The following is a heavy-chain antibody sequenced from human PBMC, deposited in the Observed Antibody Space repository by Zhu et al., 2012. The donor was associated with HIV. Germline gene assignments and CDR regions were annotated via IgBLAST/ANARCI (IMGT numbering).Heavy chain of an antibody. CDR2: IYYSGST. CDR3: ARTKQQPSSSFDY. J-gene: IGHJ4*02. D-gene: IGHD6-13*01. CDR1: GGSISSSSYY. V-gene: IGHV4-39*07. Sequence: QVQLQESGPGLVKPSETLSLTCTVSGGSISSSSYYWGWIRQPPGKGLEWIGSIYYSGSTYYNPSLKSRVTISVDTSKNQFSLKLSSVTAADTAVYYCARTKQQPSSSFDYWGQGTLVTVSS.